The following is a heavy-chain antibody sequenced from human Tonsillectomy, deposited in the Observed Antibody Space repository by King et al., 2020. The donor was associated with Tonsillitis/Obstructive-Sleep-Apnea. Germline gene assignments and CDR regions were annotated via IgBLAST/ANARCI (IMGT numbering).Heavy chain of an antibody. CDR3: SRPGSGWYAPFDY. CDR1: GGSISSSSYY. V-gene: IGHV4-39*01. Sequence: QLQESGPGLVKPSETLSLTCTVSGGSISSSSYYWSWIRQPPGKGLEWIGSIYYSGSTYSNPSLKSRVTISVDTSKSQFSLKLSSVTAADTAVYYCSRPGSGWYAPFDYWGQGTLVTVSS. CDR2: IYYSGST. J-gene: IGHJ4*02. D-gene: IGHD6-19*01.